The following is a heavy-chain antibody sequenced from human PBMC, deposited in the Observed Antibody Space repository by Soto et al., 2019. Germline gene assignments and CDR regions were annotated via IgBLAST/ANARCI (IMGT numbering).Heavy chain of an antibody. CDR2: ITSEGSPT. D-gene: IGHD3-3*01. CDR1: GFTFSSYW. V-gene: IGHV3-74*01. J-gene: IGHJ4*02. Sequence: PGGSLRLSSAASGFTFSSYWMHWVLQAPGKGRVWVSRITSEGSPTNYTDYVKGRFTNSTDNTKNPLFLQMNSLRAEDTAVYYCATLNSFGSDFWGQGTLVTVSS. CDR3: ATLNSFGSDF.